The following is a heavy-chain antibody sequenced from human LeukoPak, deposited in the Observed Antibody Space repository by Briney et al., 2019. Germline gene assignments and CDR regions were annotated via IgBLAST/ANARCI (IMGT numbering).Heavy chain of an antibody. CDR1: GFTFSSY. Sequence: GSLRLSCAASGFTFSSYWSWIRQPPGKGLEWIREINHSGSTNYNPSLKSRVTISVDTSKNQFSLKLSSVTAADTAVYYCARGLLFDPWGQGTLVTVSS. D-gene: IGHD1-26*01. CDR3: ARGLLFDP. J-gene: IGHJ5*02. CDR2: INHSGST. V-gene: IGHV4-34*01.